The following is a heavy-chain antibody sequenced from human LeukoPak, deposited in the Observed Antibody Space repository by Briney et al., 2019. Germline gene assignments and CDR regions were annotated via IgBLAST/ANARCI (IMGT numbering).Heavy chain of an antibody. CDR2: MTPNSGYT. Sequence: ASVKVSCKASGYTFTSYDINWVRQATGQGLEWMGWMTPNSGYTGYAQKFQGRVTITRNTSITTAYMELSSLRFEDTAVYYCARGRDGNNFGYFDLWGRGTLVTVSS. D-gene: IGHD5-24*01. CDR3: ARGRDGNNFGYFDL. CDR1: GYTFTSYD. V-gene: IGHV1-8*03. J-gene: IGHJ2*01.